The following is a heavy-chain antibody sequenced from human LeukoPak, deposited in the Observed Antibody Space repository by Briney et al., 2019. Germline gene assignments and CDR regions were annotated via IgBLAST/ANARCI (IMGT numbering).Heavy chain of an antibody. J-gene: IGHJ4*02. CDR3: ARRGYNDLGY. V-gene: IGHV3-48*01. D-gene: IGHD5-24*01. CDR2: ISSSSSTI. CDR1: GFTFSSSS. Sequence: PGGSLRLSCAASGFTFSSSSLNWVRQAPGKGLEWVSYISSSSSTIYYADSVKGRFTISRDNAKNSLYLQMNSLRAEDTAVYYCARRGYNDLGYWGQGTLVTVSS.